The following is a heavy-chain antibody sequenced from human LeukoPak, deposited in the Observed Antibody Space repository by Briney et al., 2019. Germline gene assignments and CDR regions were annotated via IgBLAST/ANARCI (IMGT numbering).Heavy chain of an antibody. CDR2: IYYSGST. CDR3: ARQSYPYGMDV. V-gene: IGHV4-59*08. CDR1: GGSISSYY. Sequence: SETLSLTWTVSGGSISSYYWSWNRQPPGKGLEWIGYIYYSGSTNYNPSLKSRVTISVDTSKNQYSLKLSSVNAADTAVYYCARQSYPYGMDVWGQGNTVTVSS. D-gene: IGHD2-2*02. J-gene: IGHJ6*02.